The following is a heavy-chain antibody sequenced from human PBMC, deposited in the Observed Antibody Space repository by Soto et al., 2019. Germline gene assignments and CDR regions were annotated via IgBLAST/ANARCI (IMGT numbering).Heavy chain of an antibody. CDR2: ISYDGSNK. V-gene: IGHV3-30*18. D-gene: IGHD1-1*01. CDR3: AKDENWKGIDWNDGGFDY. Sequence: QPGGSLRLSCAASGFTFSSYGMHWVRQAPGKGLEWVAVISYDGSNKYYADSVKGRFTISRDNSKNTLYLQMNSLRAEDTAVYYCAKDENWKGIDWNDGGFDYWGQGTLVTVSS. J-gene: IGHJ4*02. CDR1: GFTFSSYG.